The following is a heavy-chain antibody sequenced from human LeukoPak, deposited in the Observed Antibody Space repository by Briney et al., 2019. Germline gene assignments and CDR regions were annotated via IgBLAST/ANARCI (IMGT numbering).Heavy chain of an antibody. CDR2: IIPIFGTA. V-gene: IGHV1-69*13. J-gene: IGHJ4*02. CDR1: GGTFSSYA. Sequence: ASVKVSCKASGGTFSSYAISWVRQAPGQGLEWMGGIIPIFGTANYAQKFQGRVTITADESTSTAYMELSSLRSEDTAVYYCATDGWELRGTLDYWGQGTLVTVSS. D-gene: IGHD1-26*01. CDR3: ATDGWELRGTLDY.